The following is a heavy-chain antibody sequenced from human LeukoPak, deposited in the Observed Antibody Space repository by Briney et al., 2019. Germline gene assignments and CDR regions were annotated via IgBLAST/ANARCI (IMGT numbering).Heavy chain of an antibody. CDR3: ARLRNGDYSYYYYYYYMDV. J-gene: IGHJ6*03. V-gene: IGHV4-59*08. CDR2: IYYSGST. D-gene: IGHD4-17*01. Sequence: SETLSLTCTVSGGSLSSYYWSWIRQPPGQGLEWIGYIYYSGSTNYNPSLKSRVTISVDTSKNQFSLKLSSVTAADTAVYYCARLRNGDYSYYYYYYYMDVWGKGTTVTVSS. CDR1: GGSLSSYY.